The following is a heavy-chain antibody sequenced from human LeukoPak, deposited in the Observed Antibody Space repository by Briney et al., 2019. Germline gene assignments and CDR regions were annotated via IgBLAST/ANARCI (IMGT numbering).Heavy chain of an antibody. CDR3: AGDWFGAFDI. Sequence: GGSLRLSCAASGFTFSSYAMSWVRQAPGRGLEWVSAISGSGGSTYYADSVKGRFTISKDNSKNTLYLQMNSLRAEDTAVYYCAGDWFGAFDIWGQGTMVTVSS. CDR2: ISGSGGST. V-gene: IGHV3-23*01. CDR1: GFTFSSYA. D-gene: IGHD3-10*01. J-gene: IGHJ3*02.